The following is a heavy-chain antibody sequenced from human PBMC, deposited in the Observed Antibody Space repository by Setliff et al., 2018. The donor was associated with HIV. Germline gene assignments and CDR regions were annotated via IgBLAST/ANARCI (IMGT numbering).Heavy chain of an antibody. CDR3: ARHDSGGYYSLDY. CDR1: GGSFSGYY. CDR2: IYTSGST. Sequence: SETLSLTCAVYGGSFSGYYWSWIRQPAGKGLEWIGRIYTSGSTNYNPSLKSRVTISVDTSKNQFSLKLSSVTAADTAVYYCARHDSGGYYSLDYWGQGTLVTVSS. J-gene: IGHJ4*02. V-gene: IGHV4-59*10. D-gene: IGHD3-22*01.